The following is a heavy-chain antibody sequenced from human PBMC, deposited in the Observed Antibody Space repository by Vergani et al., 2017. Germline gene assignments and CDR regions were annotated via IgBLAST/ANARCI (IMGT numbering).Heavy chain of an antibody. J-gene: IGHJ6*02. CDR3: ARDAYGSGSYYTDYYYYYGMDV. V-gene: IGHV4-30-4*08. CDR1: GGSISSGDYY. D-gene: IGHD3-10*01. Sequence: QVQLQESGPGLVKPSQTLSLTCTVSGGSISSGDYYWSWIRQPPGKGLEWIGYIYYSGSTYYNPSLKSRVTISVDTSKNQFSLKLSSVTAADTAVYYCARDAYGSGSYYTDYYYYYGMDVWGQXP. CDR2: IYYSGST.